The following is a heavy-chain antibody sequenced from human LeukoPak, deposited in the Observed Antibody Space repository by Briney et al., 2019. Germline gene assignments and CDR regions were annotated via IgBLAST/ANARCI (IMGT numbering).Heavy chain of an antibody. Sequence: GGSLRLSCAASGFTFSDYYMSWIRQAPGKGLEWVSYISSSSSYTNSADSVKGRFTISRDNAKNSLYLQMNSLRAEDAAVYYCARSLLWFGENYFDYWGQGTLVTVSS. J-gene: IGHJ4*02. D-gene: IGHD3-10*01. CDR3: ARSLLWFGENYFDY. V-gene: IGHV3-11*06. CDR1: GFTFSDYY. CDR2: ISSSSSYT.